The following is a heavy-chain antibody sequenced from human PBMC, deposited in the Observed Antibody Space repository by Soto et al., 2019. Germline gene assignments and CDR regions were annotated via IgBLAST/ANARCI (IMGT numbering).Heavy chain of an antibody. CDR3: ARDRGVAPPVAGNTHYYYYMDV. CDR1: GYSFTNYG. V-gene: IGHV1-18*01. D-gene: IGHD6-19*01. J-gene: IGHJ6*03. Sequence: QDQLVQSGVEVKKPGASVKVSCKASGYSFTNYGITWVRQAPGQGFEWMGWISAYNGNTNYAQKFQGRVTLTTDASTSTAYLEWRSRRSDDTAVYYCARDRGVAPPVAGNTHYYYYMDVWGKGTTVTVSS. CDR2: ISAYNGNT.